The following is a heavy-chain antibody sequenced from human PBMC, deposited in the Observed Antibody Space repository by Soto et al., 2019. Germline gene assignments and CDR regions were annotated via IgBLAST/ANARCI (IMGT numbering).Heavy chain of an antibody. CDR3: ARHLTYCSAGSCYSDFPYYGMDV. Sequence: PSETLSLTCTVSGGSISSSSYYWGWIRQPPGKGLEWIGSIFYSGSTSHTPSLTSRVTISVDTSKNQFSLKLSSVTAADTAVYYCARHLTYCSAGSCYSDFPYYGMDVWGQGTTVTVSS. V-gene: IGHV4-39*01. CDR1: GGSISSSSYY. J-gene: IGHJ6*02. D-gene: IGHD2-15*01. CDR2: IFYSGST.